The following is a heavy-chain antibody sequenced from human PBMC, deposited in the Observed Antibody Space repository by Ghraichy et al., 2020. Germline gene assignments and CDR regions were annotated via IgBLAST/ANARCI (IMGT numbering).Heavy chain of an antibody. D-gene: IGHD3-22*01. Sequence: SETLSLTCAVSGGSISSGGYSWSWIRQPPGKGLEWIGYIYHSGSTYYNPSLKSRVTISVDRSKNQFSLKLSSVTAADTAVYYCARAFFTDYYDSRGFDYWGQGTLVTVSS. CDR1: GGSISSGGYS. V-gene: IGHV4-30-2*01. CDR3: ARAFFTDYYDSRGFDY. CDR2: IYHSGST. J-gene: IGHJ4*02.